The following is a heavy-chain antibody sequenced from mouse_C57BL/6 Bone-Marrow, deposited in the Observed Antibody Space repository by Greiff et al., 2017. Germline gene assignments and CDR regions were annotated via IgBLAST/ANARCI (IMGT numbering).Heavy chain of an antibody. V-gene: IGHV1-62-2*01. D-gene: IGHD2-5*01. J-gene: IGHJ4*01. CDR1: GYTFTEYT. Sequence: VQLQQSGAELVKPGASVKLSCKASGYTFTEYTIHWVKQRSGQGLEWIGWFYPGSGSIKYNEKFKDKATLTADKSSSTVYMELSRLTSEDSAVXFCARHEDNSNYGDYYAMDYWGQGTSVTVSS. CDR3: ARHEDNSNYGDYYAMDY. CDR2: FYPGSGSI.